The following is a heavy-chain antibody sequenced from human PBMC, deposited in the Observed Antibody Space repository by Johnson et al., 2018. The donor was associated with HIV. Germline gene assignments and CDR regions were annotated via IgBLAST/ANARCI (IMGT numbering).Heavy chain of an antibody. CDR2: IYSGGST. CDR1: GFTVSSNY. J-gene: IGHJ3*02. D-gene: IGHD2-21*02. Sequence: VLLVESGGGLVQPGGSLRLSCAASGFTVSSNYMSWVRQAPGKGLEWVSVIYSGGSTYYADSVKGRFTISRDNSKNTLYLQMNSLRAEDTAVYYCAKDQYCGGDCYPDAFDIWGQGTMVTVSS. V-gene: IGHV3-66*01. CDR3: AKDQYCGGDCYPDAFDI.